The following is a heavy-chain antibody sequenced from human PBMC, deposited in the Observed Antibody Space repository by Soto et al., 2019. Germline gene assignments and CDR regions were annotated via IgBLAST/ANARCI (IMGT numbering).Heavy chain of an antibody. CDR3: ARDLVLLWFGELSLSPAFDH. CDR1: GYTFTSYG. V-gene: IGHV1-18*01. CDR2: ISAYNGNT. Sequence: ASVKVSCKASGYTFTSYGISWVRQAPGQGLEWMGWISAYNGNTNYAQKLQGRVTMTTDTSTSTAYMELRSLRSDDTAVYYCARDLVLLWFGELSLSPAFDHWGQGTLVTVSS. D-gene: IGHD3-10*01. J-gene: IGHJ4*02.